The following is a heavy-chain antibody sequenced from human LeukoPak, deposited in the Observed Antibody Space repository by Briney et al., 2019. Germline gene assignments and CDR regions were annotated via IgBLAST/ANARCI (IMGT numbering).Heavy chain of an antibody. V-gene: IGHV3-21*01. CDR1: GYTFSSYS. J-gene: IGHJ4*02. D-gene: IGHD3-22*01. Sequence: GGSLRLSCLASGYTFSSYSINWVRQAPGKGLEWVSSISVRSNYIYYADSVRGRFRISRDDARDSLFLEMNSLRPEDTAVYYCVRLRRNSDTSGFYYYYDLWGQGTLVTVSS. CDR2: ISVRSNYI. CDR3: VRLRRNSDTSGFYYYYDL.